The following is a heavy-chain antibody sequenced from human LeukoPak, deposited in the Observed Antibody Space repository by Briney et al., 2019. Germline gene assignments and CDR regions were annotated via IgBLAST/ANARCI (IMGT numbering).Heavy chain of an antibody. J-gene: IGHJ6*02. CDR3: ARESITTPGAPPSPHYYYYYGMDV. V-gene: IGHV1-18*01. Sequence: ASVKVSCKASGYTFTSYGISWVRQAPGQGLEWMGWISAYNGNTNYAQKFQGRVTITADESTSTAYMELSSLRSEDTAVYYCARESITTPGAPPSPHYYYYYGMDVWGQGTTVTVSS. CDR1: GYTFTSYG. D-gene: IGHD3-3*01. CDR2: ISAYNGNT.